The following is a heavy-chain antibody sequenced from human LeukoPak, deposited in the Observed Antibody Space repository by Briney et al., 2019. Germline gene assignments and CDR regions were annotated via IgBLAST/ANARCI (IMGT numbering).Heavy chain of an antibody. Sequence: SETLSLTCTVSGGSISSYYWSWIRQPPGKGLEWIGYIYYSGSTNYNPSLKSRVTISVDTSKNQFSLKLSSVTAADTAVYYCASTTSIAVLGWFDPWGQGTLVTVSS. CDR2: IYYSGST. J-gene: IGHJ5*02. D-gene: IGHD6-6*01. CDR1: GGSISSYY. V-gene: IGHV4-59*01. CDR3: ASTTSIAVLGWFDP.